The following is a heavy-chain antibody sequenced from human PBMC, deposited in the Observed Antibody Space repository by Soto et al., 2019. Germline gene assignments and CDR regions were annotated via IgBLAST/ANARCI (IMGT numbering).Heavy chain of an antibody. J-gene: IGHJ6*02. CDR3: AHRPGYDFWSGYSPGYYGMDV. D-gene: IGHD3-3*01. CDR2: IYWDDDK. Sequence: SGPTLVNPTQTLTLTCTFSGFSLSTSGVGVGWIRQPPGKALEWLALIYWDDDKRYSPSLKSRLTITKDTSKNQVVLTMTNMDPVDKATYYCAHRPGYDFWSGYSPGYYGMDVWGQGTTVTVSS. CDR1: GFSLSTSGVG. V-gene: IGHV2-5*02.